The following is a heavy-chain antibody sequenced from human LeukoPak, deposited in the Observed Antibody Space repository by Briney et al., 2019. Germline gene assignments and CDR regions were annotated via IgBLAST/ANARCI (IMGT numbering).Heavy chain of an antibody. Sequence: ASVKLSCKAAGYTLTGYYMIWVRQAPGQGLEWMGRINPNSGATNYAQKYEGRVTMTRDPSISSAYIELSRMRSDDTAVYYCARGYCSGGSCYSVENWFDPWGQGTLVTVSS. CDR2: INPNSGAT. J-gene: IGHJ5*02. V-gene: IGHV1-2*06. CDR1: GYTLTGYY. CDR3: ARGYCSGGSCYSVENWFDP. D-gene: IGHD2-15*01.